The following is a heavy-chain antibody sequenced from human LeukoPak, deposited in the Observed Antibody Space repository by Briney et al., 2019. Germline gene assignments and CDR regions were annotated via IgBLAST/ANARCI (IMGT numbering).Heavy chain of an antibody. CDR1: GGSFSGYY. CDR2: INHSGST. V-gene: IGHV4-34*01. CDR3: YYYYYMDV. Sequence: SETLSLTCAVYGGSFSGYYWSWIRQPPGKGLEWIGEINHSGSTNYNPSLKSRVTISVDTSKNQFSLELFSVTAADTALYGYYYYYYMDVWAKGTTVFVSS. J-gene: IGHJ6*03.